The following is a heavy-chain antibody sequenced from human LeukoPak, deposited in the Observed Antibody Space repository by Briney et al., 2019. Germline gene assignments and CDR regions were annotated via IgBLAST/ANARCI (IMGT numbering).Heavy chain of an antibody. CDR1: GGSLSSYY. D-gene: IGHD3-3*01. J-gene: IGHJ6*02. CDR2: IYYSGST. CDR3: ARGFWSGPRSFYYYYGMDV. V-gene: IGHV4-59*01. Sequence: SETLSLTCTVSGGSLSSYYWSWVRQPPGKGLEWIGYIYYSGSTNYNPSLKSRVNISVDTSKNQFSLKLSSVTAADTAVYYCARGFWSGPRSFYYYYGMDVWGQGTTVTVSS.